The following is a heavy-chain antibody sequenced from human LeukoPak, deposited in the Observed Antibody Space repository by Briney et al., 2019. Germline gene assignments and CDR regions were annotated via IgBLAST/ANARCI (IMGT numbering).Heavy chain of an antibody. CDR1: GFTFSSYS. D-gene: IGHD6-19*01. Sequence: GGSLRLSCAASGFTFSSYSMNWVRQAPGKGLEWVSSISGSGDRTYYADSVKGRFTISRDNSKNTLYLQMNSLRAEDTAVYYCARQWLVNGWGQGTLVTVSS. V-gene: IGHV3-23*01. CDR2: ISGSGDRT. CDR3: ARQWLVNG. J-gene: IGHJ4*02.